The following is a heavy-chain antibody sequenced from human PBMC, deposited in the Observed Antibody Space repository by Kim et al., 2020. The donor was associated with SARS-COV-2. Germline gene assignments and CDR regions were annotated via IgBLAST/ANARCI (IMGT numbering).Heavy chain of an antibody. V-gene: IGHV4-61*07. CDR3: ARRAMTGYYDY. D-gene: IGHD3-9*01. Sequence: TNYNPSLESRVTISVDTSNNQISLNLSSVTAADTAVYYCARRAMTGYYDYWGPGTLVTVSS. J-gene: IGHJ4*02. CDR2: T.